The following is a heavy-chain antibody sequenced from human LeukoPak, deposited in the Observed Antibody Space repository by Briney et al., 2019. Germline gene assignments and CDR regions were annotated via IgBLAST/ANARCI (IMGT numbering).Heavy chain of an antibody. Sequence: GGSLRLSCAASGFTFSIYWMSWVRQAPGKGLEWVANIKKDGSEKNYVDSVKGRFTISRDNAKNSLYLQMNSLRAEDTAVYYRATLDSFFDYWGQGTLVTVSS. J-gene: IGHJ4*02. CDR1: GFTFSIYW. CDR3: ATLDSFFDY. D-gene: IGHD4-11*01. CDR2: IKKDGSEK. V-gene: IGHV3-7*01.